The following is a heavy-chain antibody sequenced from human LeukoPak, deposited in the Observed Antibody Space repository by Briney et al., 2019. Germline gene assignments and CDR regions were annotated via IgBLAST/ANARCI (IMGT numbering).Heavy chain of an antibody. D-gene: IGHD3-10*02. Sequence: ASVKVSCKASGGTFSSYAISWVRQAPGQGLEWMGIMNPSGTYTTYAQKFQGRVTMTRDTSTSTVYMELSSLRSEDTAVYYCARNAQADYVFSYFGPWGQGTLVTVSS. J-gene: IGHJ5*02. CDR2: MNPSGTYT. CDR1: GGTFSSYA. CDR3: ARNAQADYVFSYFGP. V-gene: IGHV1-46*01.